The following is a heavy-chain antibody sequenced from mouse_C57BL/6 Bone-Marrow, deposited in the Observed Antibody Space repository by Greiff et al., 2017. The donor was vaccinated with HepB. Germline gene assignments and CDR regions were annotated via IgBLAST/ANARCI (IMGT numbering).Heavy chain of an antibody. CDR1: GFSLSTFGMG. CDR2: IWWDDDT. D-gene: IGHD1-1*01. V-gene: IGHV8-8*01. CDR3: ARMRYYGSSSWFAY. J-gene: IGHJ3*01. Sequence: QVQLKESGPGILQPSQTLSLTCSFSGFSLSTFGMGVGWIRQPSGKGLEWLAHIWWDDDTYYNPALKSRLTISKDTSKNQVFLTIANVDTADTATYYCARMRYYGSSSWFAYWGQGTLVTVSA.